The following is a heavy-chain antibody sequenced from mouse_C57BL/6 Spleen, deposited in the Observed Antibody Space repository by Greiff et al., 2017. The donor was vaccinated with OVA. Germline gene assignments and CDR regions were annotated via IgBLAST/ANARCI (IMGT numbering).Heavy chain of an antibody. V-gene: IGHV2-2*01. CDR2: IWRGGST. CDR3: ASYDDYDWRYFDV. D-gene: IGHD2-4*01. CDR1: GFSLTSYG. Sequence: VQLQESGPGLVQPSQSLYITCTVSGFSLTSYGVHWVRQSPGQGLEWLGVIWRGGSTDYNAAVIARLSISKYNSKGQVYFRMNSLQADETAIYYSASYDDYDWRYFDVWGTGTTVTVSS. J-gene: IGHJ1*03.